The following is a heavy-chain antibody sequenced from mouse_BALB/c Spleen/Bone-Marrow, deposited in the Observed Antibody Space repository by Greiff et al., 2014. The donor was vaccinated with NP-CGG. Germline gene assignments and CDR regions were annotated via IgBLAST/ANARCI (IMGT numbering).Heavy chain of an antibody. Sequence: VQLQQPGAVLARPGASVRMSCKASGYTFTSFWMHWVKQRPGRGLEWIGAVYPGNNDTNYDQNFKGKAKLTAVTSTSTAYMEFSSLTNEDSAVHYCTRYYYGGRDWYFDVWGAGTTVTVSS. V-gene: IGHV1-5*01. D-gene: IGHD1-1*01. CDR3: TRYYYGGRDWYFDV. CDR2: VYPGNNDT. J-gene: IGHJ1*01. CDR1: GYTFTSFW.